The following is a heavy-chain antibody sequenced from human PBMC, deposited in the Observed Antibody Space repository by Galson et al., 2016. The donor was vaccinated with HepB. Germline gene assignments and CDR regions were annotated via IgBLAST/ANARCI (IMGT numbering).Heavy chain of an antibody. CDR1: GFRFSDYY. D-gene: IGHD7-27*01. CDR2: ISNSGSRT. CDR3: ARSELGVGDAFDV. V-gene: IGHV3-11*01. J-gene: IGHJ3*01. Sequence: SLRLSCAASGFRFSDYYMNWVRQAPGKGLEWVSYISNSGSRTFYADSVKGRFTISRDNAQNSLFLQMNSLTAGDTAVYYCARSELGVGDAFDVWGQGTMLTVSS.